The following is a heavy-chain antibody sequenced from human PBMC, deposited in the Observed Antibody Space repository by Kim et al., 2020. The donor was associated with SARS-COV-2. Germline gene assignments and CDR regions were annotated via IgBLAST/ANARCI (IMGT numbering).Heavy chain of an antibody. D-gene: IGHD2-15*01. Sequence: VKGRFTSSRENAKNSLYLKMNSLRAGDTAVYYCARGYCSGGSCSYYYFDYWGQGTLVTVSS. CDR3: ARGYCSGGSCSYYYFDY. J-gene: IGHJ4*02. V-gene: IGHV3-13*01.